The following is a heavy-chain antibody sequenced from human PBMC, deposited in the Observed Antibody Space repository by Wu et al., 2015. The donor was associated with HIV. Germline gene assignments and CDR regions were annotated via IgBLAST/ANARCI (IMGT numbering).Heavy chain of an antibody. Sequence: QVQLVQSGAEVTKPGASVKVSCKAAGYRFIYYYIHWVRQAPGQGLEWMGWTNPRSGGTNYAQNFQGRVTMTRDTSIATAYMELNRLRSDDTAIYYCARGEAVAGRGGWFDPWGQGTQVTVSS. CDR2: TNPRSGGT. D-gene: IGHD6-19*01. CDR3: ARGEAVAGRGGWFDP. V-gene: IGHV1-2*02. J-gene: IGHJ5*02. CDR1: GYRFIYYY.